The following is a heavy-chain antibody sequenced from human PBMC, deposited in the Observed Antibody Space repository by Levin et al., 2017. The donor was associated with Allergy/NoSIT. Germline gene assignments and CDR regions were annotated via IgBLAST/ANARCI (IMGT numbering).Heavy chain of an antibody. CDR2: IIPIFGTA. Sequence: KISCKASGGTFSSYAISWVRQAPGQGLEWMGGIIPIFGTANYAQKFQGRVTITADKSTSTAYMELSSLRSEDTAVYYCVLGGDSSTLDYWGQGTLVTVSS. CDR3: VLGGDSSTLDY. J-gene: IGHJ4*02. D-gene: IGHD4-17*01. CDR1: GGTFSSYA. V-gene: IGHV1-69*06.